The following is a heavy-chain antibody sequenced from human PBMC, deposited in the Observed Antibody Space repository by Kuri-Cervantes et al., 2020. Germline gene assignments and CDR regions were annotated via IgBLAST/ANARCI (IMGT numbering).Heavy chain of an antibody. CDR1: GFTFSSYW. V-gene: IGHV3-7*01. Sequence: GGSLRLSCAASGFTFSSYWMRWVRQAPGKGLEWVANIKQDGSEKYYVDSVKGRFTISRDNAKNSLYLQMNSLRAEDTAVYYCARDQADCSGGSCPIDYWGQGTLVTVSS. J-gene: IGHJ4*02. D-gene: IGHD2-15*01. CDR3: ARDQADCSGGSCPIDY. CDR2: IKQDGSEK.